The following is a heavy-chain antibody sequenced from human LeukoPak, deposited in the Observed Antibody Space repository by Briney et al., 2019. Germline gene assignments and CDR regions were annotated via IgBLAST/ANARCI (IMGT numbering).Heavy chain of an antibody. CDR1: GGTFSSYA. CDR3: ARDQSSPLTPYYYYGMDV. D-gene: IGHD2-15*01. V-gene: IGHV1-69*13. CDR2: IIPIFGTA. Sequence: EASVKVSCKASGGTFSSYAISWVRQAPGQGLEWMGGIIPIFGTANYAQKFQGRVTITADESTSTAYMELSSLRSEDTAVYYCARDQSSPLTPYYYYGMDVWGQGTTVTVSS. J-gene: IGHJ6*02.